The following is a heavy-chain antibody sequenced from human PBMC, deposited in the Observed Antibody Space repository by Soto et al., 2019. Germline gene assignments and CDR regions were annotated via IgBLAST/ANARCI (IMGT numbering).Heavy chain of an antibody. CDR3: ARDSSSAPFDY. CDR2: ISDDGNNN. D-gene: IGHD6-6*01. V-gene: IGHV3-30*04. CDR1: GFTFSNYS. J-gene: IGHJ4*02. Sequence: QVQLVESEGGVVQPGRSLRLSCSASGFTFSNYSMHWVRQAPAKGLEWVAVISDDGNNNFYADSVKGRFTIFRDNSRNTLYLQMNSLRPEDTAVYHCARDSSSAPFDYWGQGTLVTVSS.